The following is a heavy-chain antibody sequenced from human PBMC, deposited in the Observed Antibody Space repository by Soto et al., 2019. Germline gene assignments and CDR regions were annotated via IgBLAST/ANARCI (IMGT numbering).Heavy chain of an antibody. J-gene: IGHJ5*02. D-gene: IGHD3-3*01. V-gene: IGHV4-34*01. CDR2: INHSGST. CDR3: ARKYYDFWSGYYVGFDWFDP. CDR1: GGSFSGYY. Sequence: TETLSLTCAVYGGSFSGYYWSWIRQPPGKGLEWIGEINHSGSTNYNPSLKSRVTISVDTSKNQFSLKLSSVTAADTAVYYCARKYYDFWSGYYVGFDWFDPWGQGTLVTVSS.